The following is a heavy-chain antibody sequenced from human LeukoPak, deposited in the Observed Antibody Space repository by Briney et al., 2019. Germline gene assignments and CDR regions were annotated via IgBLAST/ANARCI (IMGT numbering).Heavy chain of an antibody. CDR3: ARDRRQGYSYGFYYYYGMDV. CDR1: GGSFSGYY. CDR2: INHSGST. V-gene: IGHV4-34*01. D-gene: IGHD5-18*01. J-gene: IGHJ6*02. Sequence: SETLSLTCAVYGGSFSGYYWSWIRQPPGKGLEWIAEINHSGSTNYNPSLRSRVTISVDTSKNQFSLKLSSVTAADTAVYYCARDRRQGYSYGFYYYYGMDVWGQGTTVTVSS.